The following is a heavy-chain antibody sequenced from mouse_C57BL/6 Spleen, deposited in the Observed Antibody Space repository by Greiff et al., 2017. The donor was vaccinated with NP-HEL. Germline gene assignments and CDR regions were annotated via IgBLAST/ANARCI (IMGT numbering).Heavy chain of an antibody. J-gene: IGHJ3*01. CDR1: GYAFSSSW. D-gene: IGHD1-1*01. CDR3: ESEGGSSPFFAY. V-gene: IGHV1-82*01. CDR2: IHPGDGDT. Sequence: VQLQQSGPELVKPGASVKISCKASGYAFSSSWMNWVKQRPGTGLEWIGRIHPGDGDTNYNGKFTGKATLTADKCSSTAYMQHCSLTSEDSAVYYCESEGGSSPFFAYWGQGTLVTVSA.